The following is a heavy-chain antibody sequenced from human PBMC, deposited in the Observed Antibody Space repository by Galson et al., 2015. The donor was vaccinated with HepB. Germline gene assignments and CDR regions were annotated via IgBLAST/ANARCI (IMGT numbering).Heavy chain of an antibody. Sequence: SVKVSCKASGGTLSSQVISWVRQAPAQGPEWMGRTIPMLQKTDYAQNFQGRLTITADRSTNTAYMELTGLTSGDTAVYYCTTELIAAAGVGGLPTYWGPGTLVIVSS. CDR1: GGTLSSQV. J-gene: IGHJ4*02. CDR3: TTELIAAAGVGGLPTY. D-gene: IGHD6-13*01. V-gene: IGHV1-69*04. CDR2: TIPMLQKT.